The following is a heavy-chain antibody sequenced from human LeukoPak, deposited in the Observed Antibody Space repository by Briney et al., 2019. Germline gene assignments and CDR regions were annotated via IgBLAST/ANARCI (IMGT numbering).Heavy chain of an antibody. J-gene: IGHJ4*02. D-gene: IGHD6-13*01. Sequence: GESLKISCQGSGYSFSTYWIGWVRQMPGKGLEWMGLIYPSDSDTRYSPSFQGQVTISADKSISTAYLQWSSLKASDTAMYYCARRRYAAAAGTETYYFDYWGQGTLVTVSS. CDR3: ARRRYAAAAGTETYYFDY. CDR2: IYPSDSDT. V-gene: IGHV5-51*01. CDR1: GYSFSTYW.